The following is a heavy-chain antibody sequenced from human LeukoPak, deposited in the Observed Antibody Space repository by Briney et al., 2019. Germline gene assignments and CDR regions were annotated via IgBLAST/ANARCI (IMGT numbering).Heavy chain of an antibody. V-gene: IGHV3-30*04. CDR1: GFTFSSYA. J-gene: IGHJ3*02. CDR3: ARERRGYSYGLNDAFDI. CDR2: ISYDGSNK. Sequence: TGGSLRLSCAASGFTFSSYATHWVRQAPGKGLEWVAVISYDGSNKYYADSVKGRFTISRDNSKNTLYLQMNSLRAEDTAVYYCARERRGYSYGLNDAFDIWGQGTMVTVSS. D-gene: IGHD5-18*01.